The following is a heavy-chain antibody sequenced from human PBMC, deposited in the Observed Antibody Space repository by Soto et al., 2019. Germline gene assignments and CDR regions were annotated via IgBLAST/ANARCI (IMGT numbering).Heavy chain of an antibody. CDR1: GFSFSNYW. D-gene: IGHD5-18*01. CDR2: INDQGGSP. J-gene: IGHJ6*02. Sequence: GSLRLSCAASGFSFSNYWMHWVRQAPGKGLVWVSRINDQGGSPGYADSVKGRFTISRDNAKNTLYLQMNSLRAEDTAVYYCAKEGVDTAMVIVLYYYSMDVWGQGTTVTVSS. CDR3: AKEGVDTAMVIVLYYYSMDV. V-gene: IGHV3-74*01.